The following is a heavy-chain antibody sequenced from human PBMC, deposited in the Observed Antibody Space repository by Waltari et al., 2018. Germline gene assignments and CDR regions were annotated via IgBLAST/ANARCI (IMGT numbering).Heavy chain of an antibody. CDR3: AVGVDYEFPRGPFDY. Sequence: QVQLVQSGAEVKKPGASVKVSCKASGYTFTSYYMHWVRQAPGQGLEGMGIINPSGGITSYAQKFQGRVTMTRDTSTSTVYMELSSLRSEDTAVYYCAVGVDYEFPRGPFDYWGQGTLVTVSS. CDR1: GYTFTSYY. D-gene: IGHD4-17*01. J-gene: IGHJ4*02. CDR2: INPSGGIT. V-gene: IGHV1-46*01.